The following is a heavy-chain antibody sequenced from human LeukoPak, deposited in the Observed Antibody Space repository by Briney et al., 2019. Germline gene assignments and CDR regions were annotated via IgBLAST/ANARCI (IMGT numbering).Heavy chain of an antibody. V-gene: IGHV3-30*02. D-gene: IGHD6-13*01. CDR3: AKAPSNTAAPSLFDY. Sequence: PGGSLRLSCAASGFTFSSYGMHWVRQAPGKGLEWVAFIRYDGSNKYYADSVKGRFTISRDNSKNTLYLQMNSLRAEDTAVYYCAKAPSNTAAPSLFDYWGQGTLVTVSS. CDR2: IRYDGSNK. J-gene: IGHJ4*02. CDR1: GFTFSSYG.